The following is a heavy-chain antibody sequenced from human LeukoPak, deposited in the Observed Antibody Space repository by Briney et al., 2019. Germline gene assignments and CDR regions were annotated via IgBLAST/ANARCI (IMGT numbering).Heavy chain of an antibody. CDR2: IYYSGST. D-gene: IGHD6-19*01. J-gene: IGHJ3*02. Sequence: MPSETLSLTCTVSGGSISSYYWSWIRQPPGKGLEWIGYIYYSGSTNYNPSLKSRVTISVDTSKNQFSLKLSSVTAADTAVYYCARRPAWLSGAFDIWGQGTTVTVSS. V-gene: IGHV4-59*08. CDR1: GGSISSYY. CDR3: ARRPAWLSGAFDI.